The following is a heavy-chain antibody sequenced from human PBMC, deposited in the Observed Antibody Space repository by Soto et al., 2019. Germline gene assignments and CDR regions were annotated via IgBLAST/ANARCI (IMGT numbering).Heavy chain of an antibody. Sequence: EVQLVESGGGLVQPGGSLRLSCAASGLTFSSYEMNWVRQAPGKGLEWVSYISRSGSTIYYADSVKGRVTISRDNAKNSLYLQMNSLRAEDTAVYYCVRDGRTRRPDWYFDLWGRGTLVTVSS. CDR3: VRDGRTRRPDWYFDL. CDR2: ISRSGSTI. J-gene: IGHJ2*01. V-gene: IGHV3-48*03. D-gene: IGHD1-1*01. CDR1: GLTFSSYE.